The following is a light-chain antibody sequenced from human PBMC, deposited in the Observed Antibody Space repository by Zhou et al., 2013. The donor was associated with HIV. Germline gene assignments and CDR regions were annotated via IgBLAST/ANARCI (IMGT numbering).Light chain of an antibody. CDR1: QFINVY. Sequence: EIVLTQSPATLSLSPGDGATLSCRASQFINVYLAWYQHRPGRAPRLLIYDASTRATGIPARFSGSGSGTDFTLTISSLEPEDFAVYYCQHRDNWPAFGPGTKVDI. J-gene: IGKJ3*01. V-gene: IGKV3-11*01. CDR2: DAS. CDR3: QHRDNWPA.